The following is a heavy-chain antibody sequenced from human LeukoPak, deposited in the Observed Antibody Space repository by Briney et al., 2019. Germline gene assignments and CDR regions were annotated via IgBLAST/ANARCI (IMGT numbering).Heavy chain of an antibody. CDR3: AGDGRCSGDCYAS. CDR2: IWYDGSKK. Sequence: PGRSLRLSCAASGSTFSRYGMHWVRQAPGKGLEWVAVIWYDGSKKNYADSVKGRFTISRDNSKNTLNLQMTSLRVEDTAVYYCAGDGRCSGDCYASWGQGTLVTVSS. CDR1: GSTFSRYG. J-gene: IGHJ4*02. D-gene: IGHD2-21*02. V-gene: IGHV3-33*01.